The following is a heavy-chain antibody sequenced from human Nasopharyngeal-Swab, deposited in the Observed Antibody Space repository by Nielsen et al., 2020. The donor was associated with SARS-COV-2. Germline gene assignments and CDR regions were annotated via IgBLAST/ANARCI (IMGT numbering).Heavy chain of an antibody. Sequence: LETLSLTCTVSGGPISSYYWSWIRQPPGKGPEWIGYIDYSGSTNYNPSLTSRVTISIDTSKNDSSLKLSSVTAADTAVYYCAANTPMAVAGTQFDFWGQGILVTVSS. CDR1: GGPISSYY. V-gene: IGHV4-59*01. J-gene: IGHJ4*02. CDR3: AANTPMAVAGTQFDF. D-gene: IGHD6-19*01. CDR2: IDYSGST.